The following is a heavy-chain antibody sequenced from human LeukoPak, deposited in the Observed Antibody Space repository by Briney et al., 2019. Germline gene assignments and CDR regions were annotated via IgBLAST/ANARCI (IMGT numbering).Heavy chain of an antibody. D-gene: IGHD4-23*01. J-gene: IGHJ3*02. CDR3: ARDKYGDNSNAFDI. Sequence: GALRLSCAGSGFTFSSYWMHWVRQGPGKGLGWVSRIGTDGSRTTYADYVQGRFTISRDNAKNTLYLQMNSLKAEDTAVYYCARDKYGDNSNAFDIWGQGTLVTVSS. V-gene: IGHV3-74*01. CDR2: IGTDGSRT. CDR1: GFTFSSYW.